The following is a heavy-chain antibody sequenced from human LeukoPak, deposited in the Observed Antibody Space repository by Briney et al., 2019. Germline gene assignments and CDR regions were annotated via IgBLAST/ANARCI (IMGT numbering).Heavy chain of an antibody. CDR1: GYTFTNYA. CDR2: INAGNGNT. Sequence: GASVKVSCKASGYTFTNYAIHWVRQAPGQRLEWMGWINAGNGNTKYSQKFQGRVTITRDTSASTAYMELSSLRSEDTAVYYCARVKRKNGIAVAGTGYGMDVWGQGTTVTVSS. CDR3: ARVKRKNGIAVAGTGYGMDV. J-gene: IGHJ6*02. D-gene: IGHD6-19*01. V-gene: IGHV1-3*01.